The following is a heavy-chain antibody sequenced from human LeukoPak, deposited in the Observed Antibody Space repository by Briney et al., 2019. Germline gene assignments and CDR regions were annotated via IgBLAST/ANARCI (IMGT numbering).Heavy chain of an antibody. D-gene: IGHD3-10*01. Sequence: PGGSLRLSCAASGFTFRNYGMQWVRQTPGKGLEWVTLISYDGSDKYYADSVKGRFGISRDNSKNTLYLQMNSLRAEDTAVYYCASLRSGSGTFYNDYWGQGTLVTVSS. V-gene: IGHV3-30*03. CDR2: ISYDGSDK. CDR3: ASLRSGSGTFYNDY. J-gene: IGHJ4*02. CDR1: GFTFRNYG.